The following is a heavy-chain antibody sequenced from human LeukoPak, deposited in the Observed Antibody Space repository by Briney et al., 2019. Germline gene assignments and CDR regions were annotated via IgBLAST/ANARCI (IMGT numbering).Heavy chain of an antibody. Sequence: SQTLSLTCAISGDSVSSNSAAWNWIRQSPSRGLEWLGRTYYRSKWYNDYAVSVKSRITINPDTSKNEFSLQLNSVTPEDTAVYYCARETNLYHDSSGYYYFDYWGQGTLVTVSS. D-gene: IGHD3-22*01. CDR2: TYYRSKWYN. CDR3: ARETNLYHDSSGYYYFDY. CDR1: GDSVSSNSAA. J-gene: IGHJ4*02. V-gene: IGHV6-1*01.